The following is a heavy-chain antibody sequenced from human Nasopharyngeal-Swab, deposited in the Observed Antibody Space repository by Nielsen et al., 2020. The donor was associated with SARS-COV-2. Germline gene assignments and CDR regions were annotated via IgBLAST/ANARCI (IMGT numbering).Heavy chain of an antibody. CDR1: GFTFSSYS. D-gene: IGHD6-6*01. CDR2: ISSSSSTI. Sequence: GGSLRLSCAASGFTFSSYSMNWVRQAPGKGLEWVSYISSSSSTIYYADSVKGRFTISRDNAKNSLYVQMNSLRDEDTAVYYCARVRGYSSSNGMDAWGQGTTVTVSS. J-gene: IGHJ6*02. CDR3: ARVRGYSSSNGMDA. V-gene: IGHV3-48*02.